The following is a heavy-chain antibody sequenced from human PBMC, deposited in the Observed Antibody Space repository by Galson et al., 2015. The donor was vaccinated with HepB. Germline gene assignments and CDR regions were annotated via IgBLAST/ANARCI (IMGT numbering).Heavy chain of an antibody. D-gene: IGHD6-13*01. CDR2: IYPGDSDT. Sequence: QSGAEVKKPGESLKISCKGSGYSFTSYWIGWVRQMPGKGLEWMGIIYPGDSDTRYSPSFQGQVTISADKSISTAYLQWSSLKASDTAMYYCARSVEAAAGGYKTLHYYYYMDVWGKGTTVTVSS. CDR1: GYSFTSYW. CDR3: ARSVEAAAGGYKTLHYYYYMDV. J-gene: IGHJ6*03. V-gene: IGHV5-51*03.